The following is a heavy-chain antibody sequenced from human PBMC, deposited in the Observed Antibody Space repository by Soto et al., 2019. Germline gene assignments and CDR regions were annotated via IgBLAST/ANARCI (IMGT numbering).Heavy chain of an antibody. CDR3: ARVPPSVGVRRDYFDY. Sequence: QVQLVQSGAEVQKPGSSVKVSCKASGGTFSSYAISWVRQAPGQGLEWMGGIIPIFGTANYAQKFQGRVTITADESTSTAYMELSSLRSEDTAVYYCARVPPSVGVRRDYFDYWGQGTLVTVSS. J-gene: IGHJ4*02. CDR2: IIPIFGTA. V-gene: IGHV1-69*01. CDR1: GGTFSSYA. D-gene: IGHD2-15*01.